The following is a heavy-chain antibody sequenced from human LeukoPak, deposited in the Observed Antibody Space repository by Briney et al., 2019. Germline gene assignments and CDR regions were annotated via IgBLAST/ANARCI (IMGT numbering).Heavy chain of an antibody. J-gene: IGHJ4*02. D-gene: IGHD4-17*01. CDR1: GYTFTNYG. Sequence: EASVTVSCKASGYTFTNYGISWVRQAPGQGLEWMGWISPYNGNTNYAQNLQGRVTMTRDTSTSTVYMELSSLRSEDTAVYYCASGDPWYFDYWGQGTLVTVSS. V-gene: IGHV1-18*01. CDR2: ISPYNGNT. CDR3: ASGDPWYFDY.